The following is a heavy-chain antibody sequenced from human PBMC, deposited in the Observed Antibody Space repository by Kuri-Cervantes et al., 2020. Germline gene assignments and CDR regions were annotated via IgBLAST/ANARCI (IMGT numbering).Heavy chain of an antibody. CDR3: VRRYYGSDAFDI. D-gene: IGHD3-10*01. CDR2: IYYSGST. J-gene: IGHJ3*02. V-gene: IGHV4-39*01. CDR1: GGSISSSSYY. Sequence: SETLSLTCTVSGGSISSSSYYWGWIRQPPGKGLEWIGSIYYSGSTYYNPSLKSRATISVDTSKNQFSLKLSSVTAADTAVYYCVRRYYGSDAFDIWGQGTMVTVSS.